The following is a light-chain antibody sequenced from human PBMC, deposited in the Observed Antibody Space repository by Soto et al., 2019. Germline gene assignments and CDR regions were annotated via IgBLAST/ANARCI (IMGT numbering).Light chain of an antibody. CDR1: QSVSST. J-gene: IGKJ3*01. V-gene: IGKV3-15*01. CDR3: QQYNTWPLT. Sequence: ETVMTQSPATLSVSPGERPTLSCRASQSVSSTFAWYQQKPGQAPRLLIYDASTRATGIPARFSGSGSGTEFTLTISSLQSEDFAVYYCQQYNTWPLTFGPGTKVDIK. CDR2: DAS.